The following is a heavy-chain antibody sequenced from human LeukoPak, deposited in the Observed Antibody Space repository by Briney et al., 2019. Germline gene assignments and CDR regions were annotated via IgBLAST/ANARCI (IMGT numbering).Heavy chain of an antibody. CDR3: AREMVYSSSPGFDY. Sequence: GGSLRLSCAASGLTFSSYSMNWVRQAPGKGLEWVSSISSSSSYIYYADSVKGRFTISRDNAKNSLYLQMNSLRAEDTAVYYCAREMVYSSSPGFDYWGQGTLVTVSS. J-gene: IGHJ4*02. CDR1: GLTFSSYS. CDR2: ISSSSSYI. V-gene: IGHV3-21*01. D-gene: IGHD6-6*01.